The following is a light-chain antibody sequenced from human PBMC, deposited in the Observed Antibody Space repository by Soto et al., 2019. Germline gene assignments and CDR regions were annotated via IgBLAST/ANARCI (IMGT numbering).Light chain of an antibody. CDR3: QQVDSYPIT. Sequence: IQLTQSPSSLSATVGDKVTNTCRASQGIRSPLAWYQQKPGKGPKLLIYLASTLQSGVPSRFSGSGSGTDFTLTISSLQPEDVATYYCQQVDSYPITFGQGTRLEIK. J-gene: IGKJ5*01. V-gene: IGKV1-9*01. CDR1: QGIRSP. CDR2: LAS.